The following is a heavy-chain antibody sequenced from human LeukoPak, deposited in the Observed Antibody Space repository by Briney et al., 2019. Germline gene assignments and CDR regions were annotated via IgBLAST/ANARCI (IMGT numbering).Heavy chain of an antibody. CDR3: ARDCRTYVWGSYRPTY. CDR2: ISAYNGNT. Sequence: ASVKVSCKASGYTFTSYGISWVRQAPGQGLEWMGWISAYNGNTNYAQKLQGRVTMTTDTSTSTAYMELRSLRSDDTAVYYCARDCRTYVWGSYRPTYWGQGTLVTVSS. J-gene: IGHJ4*02. CDR1: GYTFTSYG. D-gene: IGHD3-16*02. V-gene: IGHV1-18*01.